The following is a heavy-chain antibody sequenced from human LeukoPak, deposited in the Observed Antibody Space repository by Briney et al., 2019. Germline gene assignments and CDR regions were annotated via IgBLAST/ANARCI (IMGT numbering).Heavy chain of an antibody. CDR3: ARDRLRSTTVTTCLGY. D-gene: IGHD4-17*01. J-gene: IGHJ4*02. CDR2: ISYDGSNK. Sequence: GGSLRLSCAASGFTFSSYAMSWVRQAPGKGLEWVAVISYDGSNKYYADSVKGRFTISRDNSKNTLYLQMNSLRAEDTAVYYCARDRLRSTTVTTCLGYWGQGTLVTVSS. CDR1: GFTFSSYA. V-gene: IGHV3-30*04.